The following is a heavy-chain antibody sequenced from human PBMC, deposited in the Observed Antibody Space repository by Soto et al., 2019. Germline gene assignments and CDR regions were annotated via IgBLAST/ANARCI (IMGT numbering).Heavy chain of an antibody. Sequence: GGSLRLSCAASGFTFSSYSMNWVRQAPGKGLEWVSSISSSSSYIYYADSVKGRFTISRDNAKNSLYLQMNSLRAEDTAVYYCARPYYYDSSGYSDPLFDYWGQGTLVTVSS. D-gene: IGHD3-22*01. V-gene: IGHV3-21*01. CDR1: GFTFSSYS. CDR3: ARPYYYDSSGYSDPLFDY. CDR2: ISSSSSYI. J-gene: IGHJ4*02.